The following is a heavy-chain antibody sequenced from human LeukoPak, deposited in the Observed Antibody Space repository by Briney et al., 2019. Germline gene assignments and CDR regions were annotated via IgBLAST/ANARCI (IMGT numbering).Heavy chain of an antibody. CDR3: AGQSQYSGSQAPDY. CDR2: ISYSGST. J-gene: IGHJ4*02. D-gene: IGHD5-12*01. V-gene: IGHV4-59*08. CDR1: GGSISSYY. Sequence: SETLSLTCTVSGGSISSYYWSWIRQPPGKGLEWIGYISYSGSTNYNPSLKSRVTISVDTSKSQFSLKLNSVTAADTAVYYCAGQSQYSGSQAPDYWGQGTLVTVSS.